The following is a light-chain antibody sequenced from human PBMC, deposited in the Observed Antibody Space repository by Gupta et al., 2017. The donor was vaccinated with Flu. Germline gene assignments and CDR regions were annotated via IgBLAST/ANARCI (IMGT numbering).Light chain of an antibody. J-gene: IGKJ4*01. CDR1: QRASGF. V-gene: IGKV1-5*03. CDR3: QQYNTNPLT. Sequence: GDRVTITCRASQRASGFLAWYQQKPGKAPNLLIYRASTLQSGVPSRFSGSGSGTEYTLTISSLQPDDFATYYCQQYNTNPLTFGGGTKVEI. CDR2: RAS.